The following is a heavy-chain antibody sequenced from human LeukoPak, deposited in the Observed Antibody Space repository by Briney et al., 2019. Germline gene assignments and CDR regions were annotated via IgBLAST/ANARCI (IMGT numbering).Heavy chain of an antibody. J-gene: IGHJ4*02. CDR2: VNHSGST. D-gene: IGHD4-11*01. V-gene: IGHV4-34*01. Sequence: PSETLSLTCGVNGGSFYGYYWTWIRQSPGRGLEWIGEVNHSGSTLYNSSLRSRVTISEATSNKHFSLKLNSMTAADTAVYYCARLTRGPSLYYFGSWGQGTLVTVSS. CDR1: GGSFYGYY. CDR3: ARLTRGPSLYYFGS.